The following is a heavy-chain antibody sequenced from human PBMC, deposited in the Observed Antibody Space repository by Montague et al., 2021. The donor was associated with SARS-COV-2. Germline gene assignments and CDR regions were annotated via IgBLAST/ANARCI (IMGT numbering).Heavy chain of an antibody. CDR1: GGSISSYY. CDR2: SYYSGST. CDR3: AWGFDY. V-gene: IGHV4-59*01. Sequence: SETLSLTCTVSGGSISSYYWSWIRQPPGKGLEWIGYSYYSGSTNYNPSLKGRVTISVYTSKNQFPLTLSSVTAADTAVYYCAWGFDYWGQGTLVTVSS. D-gene: IGHD3-16*01. J-gene: IGHJ4*02.